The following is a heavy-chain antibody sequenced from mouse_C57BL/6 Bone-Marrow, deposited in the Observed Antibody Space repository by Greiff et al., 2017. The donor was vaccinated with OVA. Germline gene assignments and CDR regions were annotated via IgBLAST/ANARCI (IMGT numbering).Heavy chain of an antibody. V-gene: IGHV1-62-2*01. J-gene: IGHJ4*01. Sequence: QVQLQQSGAELVKPGASVKLSCKASGYTFTEYTIHWVKQRSGQGLEWIGWFYPGSGSIKYNEKFKDKATLTADKSSSTVYMELSRLTSEDSAVYCGARHGDYYGSSSTWAMDYWGQGTSVTVSS. D-gene: IGHD1-1*01. CDR3: ARHGDYYGSSSTWAMDY. CDR1: GYTFTEYT. CDR2: FYPGSGSI.